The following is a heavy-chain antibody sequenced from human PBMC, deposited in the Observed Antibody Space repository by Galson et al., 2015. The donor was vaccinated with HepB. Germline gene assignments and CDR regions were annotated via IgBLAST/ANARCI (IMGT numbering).Heavy chain of an antibody. Sequence: SLRLSCAASGFTVSSSYITWVRQAPGKGLEWVSVIYSGGSTYYADSVKGRFTISRDNSKNTLYLQMNSLRAEDTALYYCARTSVPGAIGCFDYWGQGTLVTVSS. D-gene: IGHD6-19*01. J-gene: IGHJ4*02. CDR2: IYSGGST. CDR3: ARTSVPGAIGCFDY. V-gene: IGHV3-53*01. CDR1: GFTVSSSY.